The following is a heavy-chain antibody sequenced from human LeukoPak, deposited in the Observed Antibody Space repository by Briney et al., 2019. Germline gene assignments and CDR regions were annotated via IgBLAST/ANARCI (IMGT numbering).Heavy chain of an antibody. V-gene: IGHV4-59*01. CDR3: ARVPYSGSYYFDY. J-gene: IGHJ4*02. D-gene: IGHD1-26*01. CDR1: GGSISSYY. Sequence: SETLSLTCTVSGGSISSYYWSWIRQPPGKGLEWIGYIYSSGSTNYNPSLKSRVTISVDTSKNQFSLKLSSVTAADTAVYYCARVPYSGSYYFDYWGQGTLVTVSS. CDR2: IYSSGST.